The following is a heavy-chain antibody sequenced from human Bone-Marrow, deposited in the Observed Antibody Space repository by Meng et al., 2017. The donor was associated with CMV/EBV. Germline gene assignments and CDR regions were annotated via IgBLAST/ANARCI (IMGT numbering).Heavy chain of an antibody. D-gene: IGHD3-22*01. CDR1: GGSFSGYY. Sequence: SEPLSLTCAVYGGSFSGYYWSWIRQPPGKGLEWIGEINHSGSTNYNPSLKSRVTISVDTSKNQFSLKLSSVTAADTAVYYCARSRQYYYDSSGYRPFDPWGQGTLVTVSS. J-gene: IGHJ5*02. CDR2: INHSGST. V-gene: IGHV4-34*01. CDR3: ARSRQYYYDSSGYRPFDP.